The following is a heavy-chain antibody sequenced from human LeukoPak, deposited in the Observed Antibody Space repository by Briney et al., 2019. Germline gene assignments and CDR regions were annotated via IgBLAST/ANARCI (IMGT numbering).Heavy chain of an antibody. D-gene: IGHD1-26*01. V-gene: IGHV5-51*01. Sequence: GESLKISCKGSGYSFTSYWIGWVRQMPGKGLEWMGIIYPGDSDTRYSPSFQGQVTISADKSISTAYLQWSSLKASDTAMYYCARQVGYSGSYRGCYYMDVWGKGTTVTISS. J-gene: IGHJ6*03. CDR3: ARQVGYSGSYRGCYYMDV. CDR2: IYPGDSDT. CDR1: GYSFTSYW.